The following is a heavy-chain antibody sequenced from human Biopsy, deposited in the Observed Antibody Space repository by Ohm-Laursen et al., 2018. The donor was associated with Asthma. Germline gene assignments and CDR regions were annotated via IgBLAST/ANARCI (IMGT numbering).Heavy chain of an antibody. CDR1: GGSMTPTSHY. CDR2: ISYGGKT. CDR3: ARRITIFGVVQKDHGMDD. V-gene: IGHV4-39*01. J-gene: IGHJ6*02. D-gene: IGHD3-3*01. Sequence: GTLSLTCPASGGSMTPTSHYWDWIRQAPGKGLEWIGYISYGGKTSYNPSLKNRVTISRDTSKNQFSLRLTSVTAADTAVYFCARRITIFGVVQKDHGMDDWGQGTTVTVSS.